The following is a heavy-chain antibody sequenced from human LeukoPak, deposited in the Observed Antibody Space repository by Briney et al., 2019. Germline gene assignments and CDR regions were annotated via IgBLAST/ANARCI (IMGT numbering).Heavy chain of an antibody. CDR3: ASTRGYSGYTPYYFDY. CDR2: ISAYNGIT. V-gene: IGHV1-18*01. Sequence: ASVKVSCKASGYTFTSYGISWVRQAPGQGLEWMGWISAYNGITNYAQKLQDRVTMTTDTSTSTAYMELRSLRSDDTAVYYCASTRGYSGYTPYYFDYWGQGTLVTVSS. D-gene: IGHD5-12*01. CDR1: GYTFTSYG. J-gene: IGHJ4*02.